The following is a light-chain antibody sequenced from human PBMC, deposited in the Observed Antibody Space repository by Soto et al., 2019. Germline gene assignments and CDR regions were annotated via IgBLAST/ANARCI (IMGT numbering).Light chain of an antibody. Sequence: EIVLTQSPGTLSLSPGERATLSCRASQSVSSTYLAWYQQKPGQAPRLLIYGASSRATGIPDRFSGSGSGTDFTLTISRLEPEDFALHFCQQYDSSLYTFGQGTKLEIK. CDR3: QQYDSSLYT. V-gene: IGKV3-20*01. J-gene: IGKJ2*01. CDR2: GAS. CDR1: QSVSSTY.